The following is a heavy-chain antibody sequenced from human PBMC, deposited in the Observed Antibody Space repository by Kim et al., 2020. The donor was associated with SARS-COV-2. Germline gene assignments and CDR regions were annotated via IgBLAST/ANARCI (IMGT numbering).Heavy chain of an antibody. J-gene: IGHJ4*02. CDR2: ISAYNGNT. CDR3: ARFPDDFWSGYYTYARYYFDY. V-gene: IGHV1-18*04. D-gene: IGHD3-3*01. CDR1: GYTFTSYG. Sequence: ASVKVSCKASGYTFTSYGISWVRQAPGQGLEWMGWISAYNGNTNYAQKLQGRVTMTTDTSTSTAYMELRSLRSDDTAVYYCARFPDDFWSGYYTYARYYFDYWGQGTLVTVSS.